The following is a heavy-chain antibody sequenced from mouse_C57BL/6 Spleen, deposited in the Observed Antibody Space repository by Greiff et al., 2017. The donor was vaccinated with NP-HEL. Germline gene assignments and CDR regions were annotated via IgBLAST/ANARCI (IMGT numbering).Heavy chain of an antibody. V-gene: IGHV1-52*01. CDR1: GYTFTSYW. CDR2: IDPSDSET. Sequence: QVQLQQPGAELVRPGSSVKLSCKASGYTFTSYWMHWVKQRPIQGLEWIGNIDPSDSETHYNQKFKDKATLTVDKSSSTAYMQLSSLTSEDSAVYYCARRGDYGNYNWYFDVWGTGTTVTVSS. D-gene: IGHD2-1*01. CDR3: ARRGDYGNYNWYFDV. J-gene: IGHJ1*03.